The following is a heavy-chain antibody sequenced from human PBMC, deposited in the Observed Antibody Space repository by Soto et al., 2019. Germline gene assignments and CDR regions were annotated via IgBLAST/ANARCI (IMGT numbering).Heavy chain of an antibody. V-gene: IGHV4-31*03. CDR3: ARDSQRGYSDPFDY. J-gene: IGHJ4*02. D-gene: IGHD5-12*01. Sequence: QVQLQESGPGLVKPSQTLSLTCTVSGGSISSGGHYWSWIRQHPGKGLEWIGYIYYSGSTDYNPPLKSRVTLSLDTSKNQFSLTLSSVTAADTAVYSCARDSQRGYSDPFDYWGQGTLVTVSS. CDR2: IYYSGST. CDR1: GGSISSGGHY.